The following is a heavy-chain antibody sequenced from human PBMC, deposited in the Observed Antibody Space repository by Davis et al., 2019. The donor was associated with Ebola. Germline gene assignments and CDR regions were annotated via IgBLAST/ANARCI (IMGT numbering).Heavy chain of an antibody. J-gene: IGHJ4*02. V-gene: IGHV3-66*01. Sequence: GGSLRLSCAASGFTFSSYWMTWVRQAPGKGLECISLIYGGGSTYYADSVKGRFTLFRDNSKNTLYLQMNSLRPEDTAVYYCTRDRSPAVAGTLDYWGQGTLVTVSS. CDR3: TRDRSPAVAGTLDY. D-gene: IGHD6-19*01. CDR2: IYGGGST. CDR1: GFTFSSYW.